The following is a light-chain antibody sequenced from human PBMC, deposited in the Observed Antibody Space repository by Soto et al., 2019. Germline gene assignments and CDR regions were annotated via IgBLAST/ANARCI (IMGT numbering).Light chain of an antibody. CDR2: DAS. V-gene: IGKV3-11*01. Sequence: EIVLTQSPATLSLSPGERATLSCRASQSVSSYLAWYQQKPGQAPRLLIYDASTRATGIPARFSGSGSGTAFTLTISSLEPEYFAVYYCQQRSNCPITFGQGTRLEIK. J-gene: IGKJ5*01. CDR1: QSVSSY. CDR3: QQRSNCPIT.